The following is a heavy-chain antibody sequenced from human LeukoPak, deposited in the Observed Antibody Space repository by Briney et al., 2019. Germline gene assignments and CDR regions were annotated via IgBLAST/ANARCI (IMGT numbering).Heavy chain of an antibody. CDR1: GLTFSTYN. Sequence: GRSLRLSCAASGLTFSTYNMNWVRQPPGKGLEWVSSISNTKNEMYYADSVKGRFTISRNNAKNSLYLQMNSLRAEDTAVYYCAREGRSTSVWCSGGSCYDFDYWGQGVLVTVSS. CDR2: ISNTKNEM. CDR3: AREGRSTSVWCSGGSCYDFDY. D-gene: IGHD2-15*01. J-gene: IGHJ4*02. V-gene: IGHV3-21*01.